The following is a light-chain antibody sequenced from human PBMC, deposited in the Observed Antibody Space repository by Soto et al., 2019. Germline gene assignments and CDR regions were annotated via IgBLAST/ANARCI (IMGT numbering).Light chain of an antibody. Sequence: QSVLTQPPSVSGAPGQRVTLSCTGSSSNIGSGYDVHWYKQLPGTAPKLLISGDSTRPSGVPDRFSGSKSGTSASLAITGLQAEDEADYYCQSYDTSLSGSVFGGGTKLTGL. CDR1: SSNIGSGYD. CDR2: GDS. J-gene: IGLJ3*02. V-gene: IGLV1-40*01. CDR3: QSYDTSLSGSV.